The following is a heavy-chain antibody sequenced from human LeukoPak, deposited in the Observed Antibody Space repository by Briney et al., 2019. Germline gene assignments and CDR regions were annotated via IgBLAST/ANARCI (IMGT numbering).Heavy chain of an antibody. CDR2: IYFRGSI. Sequence: PSEALSLTCTVSGVSISSSNYFWAWIRQSPGKGLEWIGSIYFRGSISSSPSLKSRVTISIDASKNQFSLKLTSVTAADTAVYYCAREDRYCRSTSCYTWDYWGQGTLVAV. CDR1: GVSISSSNYF. CDR3: AREDRYCRSTSCYTWDY. D-gene: IGHD2-2*02. V-gene: IGHV4-39*07. J-gene: IGHJ4*02.